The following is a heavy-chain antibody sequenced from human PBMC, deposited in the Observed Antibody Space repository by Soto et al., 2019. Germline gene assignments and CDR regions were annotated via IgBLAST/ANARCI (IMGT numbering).Heavy chain of an antibody. CDR3: AKDLASCSGGSCDYYYYGMDV. Sequence: GGSLRLSCAASGFTFSSYAMSWVRQAPGKGLEWVSAISGSGGSTYYADSVKGRFTISRDNSKNTLYLQMNSLRAEDTAVYYCAKDLASCSGGSCDYYYYGMDVWGQGTTVTVSS. CDR2: ISGSGGST. J-gene: IGHJ6*02. D-gene: IGHD2-15*01. V-gene: IGHV3-23*01. CDR1: GFTFSSYA.